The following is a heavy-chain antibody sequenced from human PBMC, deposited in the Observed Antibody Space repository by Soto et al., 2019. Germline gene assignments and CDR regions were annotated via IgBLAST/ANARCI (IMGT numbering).Heavy chain of an antibody. D-gene: IGHD5-12*01. CDR2: IWFDGSKK. J-gene: IGHJ4*02. V-gene: IGHV3-33*01. CDR3: ARDLNTGYIDY. CDR1: GFTFGRSG. Sequence: QVQMVESGGGVVQPGTSLRLSCVASGFTFGRSGIHWVRQAPGGALEWVAIIWFDGSKKYYADSVKGRLTVSRDNSKNTLYLQMDSVRGDDTAVYYCARDLNTGYIDYWGQGTLVTVSS.